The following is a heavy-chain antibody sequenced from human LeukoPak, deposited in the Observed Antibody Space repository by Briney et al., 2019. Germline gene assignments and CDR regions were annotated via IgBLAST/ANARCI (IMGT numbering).Heavy chain of an antibody. CDR2: ISWNSGSI. Sequence: GRSLRLFCAASGFTFDDYAMHWVRHAPGKGLEWVSGISWNSGSIGYADSVKGRFTISRDNAKNSLYLQMNSLRAEDTALYYCAKDISYSGSYYYFDYWGQGTLVTVSS. D-gene: IGHD1-26*01. J-gene: IGHJ4*02. CDR3: AKDISYSGSYYYFDY. CDR1: GFTFDDYA. V-gene: IGHV3-9*01.